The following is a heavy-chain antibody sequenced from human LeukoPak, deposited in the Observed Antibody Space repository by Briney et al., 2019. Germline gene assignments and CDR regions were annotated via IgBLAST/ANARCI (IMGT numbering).Heavy chain of an antibody. Sequence: PSETLSLTCTVSGYSISSGYYWGWIRQPPRKGLEWIGSIYHSGSTYYNPSLKSRVTISVDTSKNQFSLKLSSVTAADTAVYYCARATYYYDSSGYPLPDYFDYWGQGTLVTVSS. J-gene: IGHJ4*02. V-gene: IGHV4-38-2*02. CDR3: ARATYYYDSSGYPLPDYFDY. CDR1: GYSISSGYY. D-gene: IGHD3-22*01. CDR2: IYHSGST.